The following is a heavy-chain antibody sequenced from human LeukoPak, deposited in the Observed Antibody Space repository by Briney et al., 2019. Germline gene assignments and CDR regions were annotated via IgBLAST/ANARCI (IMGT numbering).Heavy chain of an antibody. CDR1: GGSISSYY. Sequence: SETLSLTCTVSGGSISSYYWSWVRQPPGKGLEWIGYIYYSGSTNYNPSLKSRVTISVDTSKNQFSLKLSSVTAADTAVYYCAREKVITFGGVITTNWFDPWGQGTLVTVSS. CDR2: IYYSGST. V-gene: IGHV4-59*12. J-gene: IGHJ5*02. CDR3: AREKVITFGGVITTNWFDP. D-gene: IGHD3-16*02.